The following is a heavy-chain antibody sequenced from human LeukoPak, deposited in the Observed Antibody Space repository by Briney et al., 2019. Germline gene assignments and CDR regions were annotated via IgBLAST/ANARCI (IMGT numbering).Heavy chain of an antibody. CDR1: GYTFTDYY. CDR3: ARTWGSYSFDS. D-gene: IGHD3-16*01. Sequence: ASVKVSCKTSGYTFTDYYMHWVRHAPGQGLEWMGRINPNSGGKNYAQKFQDRVTMTRDTSTSTAYMELSRLRSDDTAVYYCARTWGSYSFDSWGQGTLVTVSS. CDR2: INPNSGGK. J-gene: IGHJ4*02. V-gene: IGHV1-2*06.